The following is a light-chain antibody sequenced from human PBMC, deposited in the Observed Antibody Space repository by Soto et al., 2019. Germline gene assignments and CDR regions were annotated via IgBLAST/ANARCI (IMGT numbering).Light chain of an antibody. CDR1: RSDVGCYNY. J-gene: IGLJ2*01. V-gene: IGLV2-14*01. Sequence: QSVLTQPASVSGSPGQSITISCTGTRSDVGCYNYVSWYQQHPGKAPKFMIYDVSNRPSGVSNRLSGSKSGNTASLTISGLQAEDEADYYCSSYTSSSTLEFGGGTKLTV. CDR2: DVS. CDR3: SSYTSSSTLE.